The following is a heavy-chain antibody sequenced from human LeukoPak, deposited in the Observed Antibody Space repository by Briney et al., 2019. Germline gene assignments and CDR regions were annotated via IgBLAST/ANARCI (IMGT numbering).Heavy chain of an antibody. Sequence: GGSLRLSCAASGFTFSTDAMTWVRQAPGKGLQWVSAISGSGGDTYYEDSVKGRFTISRDNSKNMMYLQMSSLRAEDTAVYYCARDSSGWSKNYWGQGTLVTVSS. J-gene: IGHJ4*02. V-gene: IGHV3-23*01. CDR3: ARDSSGWSKNY. CDR2: ISGSGGDT. D-gene: IGHD6-19*01. CDR1: GFTFSTDA.